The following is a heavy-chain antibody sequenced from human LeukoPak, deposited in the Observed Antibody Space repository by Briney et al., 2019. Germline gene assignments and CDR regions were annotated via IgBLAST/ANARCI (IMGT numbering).Heavy chain of an antibody. V-gene: IGHV4-4*07. CDR2: IHTSGST. D-gene: IGHD3-22*01. CDR3: ARDRYYYESSGYYQLDY. Sequence: TSETLSLTCTVSGGSITSYYWSWIRQPAGKGLEWIGRIHTSGSTNYNPSLKSRVTMSVDTSKNQFSLKLSSVTAADTAVYYCARDRYYYESSGYYQLDYWGQGTLVTVSS. CDR1: GGSITSYY. J-gene: IGHJ4*02.